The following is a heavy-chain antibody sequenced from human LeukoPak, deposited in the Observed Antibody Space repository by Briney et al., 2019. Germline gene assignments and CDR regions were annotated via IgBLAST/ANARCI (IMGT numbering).Heavy chain of an antibody. CDR3: ARDQHAHDY. D-gene: IGHD2-2*01. CDR1: GGSISSSSYY. J-gene: IGHJ4*02. V-gene: IGHV4-39*07. CDR2: IYYSGST. Sequence: SETLSLTFTVSGGSISSSSYYWGWIRQPPGKGLEWIGSIYYSGSTYYNPSLKSRVTISVDTSKNQFSLKLSSVTAADTAVYYRARDQHAHDYWGQGTLVTVSS.